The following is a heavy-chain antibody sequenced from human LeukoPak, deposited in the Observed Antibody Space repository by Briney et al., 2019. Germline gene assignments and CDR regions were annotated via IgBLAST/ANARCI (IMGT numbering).Heavy chain of an antibody. CDR1: GFIFHNFA. J-gene: IGHJ4*02. CDR3: ARSNSGYDN. D-gene: IGHD5-12*01. Sequence: GGSLRLSCVASGFIFHNFAMHWVRQAPGKGLEWVAVISNDERNKYYRDSVKGRFTISRDNSKNTVYLQMNSLRTEDTAVYYCARSNSGYDNWGQGTLVTVSS. V-gene: IGHV3-30*04. CDR2: ISNDERNK.